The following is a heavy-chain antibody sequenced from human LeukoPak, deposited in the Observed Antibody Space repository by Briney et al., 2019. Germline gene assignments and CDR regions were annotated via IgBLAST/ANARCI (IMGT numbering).Heavy chain of an antibody. CDR2: IYYSGST. V-gene: IGHV4-59*01. CDR1: GGSISNSY. J-gene: IGHJ5*02. Sequence: ASETLSLTCTVSGGSISNSYWSWIRQSPGKGLEWVAFIYYSGSTTYSPSLKSRVTMSVDTSKNQFSMKLRSVTAADTAVYYCAKVSHWFDPWGQGTLVTVSS. CDR3: AKVSHWFDP.